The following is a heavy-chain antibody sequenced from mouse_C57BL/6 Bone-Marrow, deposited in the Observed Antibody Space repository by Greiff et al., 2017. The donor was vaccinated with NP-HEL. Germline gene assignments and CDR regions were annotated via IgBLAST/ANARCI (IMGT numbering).Heavy chain of an antibody. CDR3: ASSYYSNAWFAY. CDR2: ISNGGGST. Sequence: EVQGVESGGGLVQPGGSLKLSCAASGFTFSDYYMYWVRQTPEKRLEWVAYISNGGGSTYYPDTVKGRFTISRDNAKKTLYLKMRRLKSEDTAMYYCASSYYSNAWFAYWGQGTLVTVSA. J-gene: IGHJ3*01. D-gene: IGHD2-5*01. V-gene: IGHV5-12*01. CDR1: GFTFSDYY.